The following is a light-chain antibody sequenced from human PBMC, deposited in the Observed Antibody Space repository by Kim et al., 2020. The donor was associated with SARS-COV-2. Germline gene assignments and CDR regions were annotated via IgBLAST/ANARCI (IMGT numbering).Light chain of an antibody. CDR1: QDIRND. CDR3: LQHNTYPIT. CDR2: GAS. Sequence: ASVGDRVTITGRASQDIRNDLGWYQQNPGRAPKRLIYGASSLQSGVPSRFSGCGSGTEFTLTISSLQPEDFATYFCLQHNTYPITFGQGTRLEIK. J-gene: IGKJ5*01. V-gene: IGKV1-17*01.